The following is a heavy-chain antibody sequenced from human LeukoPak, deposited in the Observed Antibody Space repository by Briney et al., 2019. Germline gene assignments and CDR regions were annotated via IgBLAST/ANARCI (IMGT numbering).Heavy chain of an antibody. J-gene: IGHJ4*02. CDR3: ARESPNCSGGSCYFDY. CDR1: GFTFSSYS. V-gene: IGHV3-30*03. CDR2: ISYDGSNK. Sequence: GGSLRLSCAASGFTFSSYSMNWVRQAPGKGLEWVAVISYDGSNKYYADSVKGRLTISRDNSKNTLYLQMNSLRAEDTAVYYCARESPNCSGGSCYFDYWGQRTLVTVSS. D-gene: IGHD2-15*01.